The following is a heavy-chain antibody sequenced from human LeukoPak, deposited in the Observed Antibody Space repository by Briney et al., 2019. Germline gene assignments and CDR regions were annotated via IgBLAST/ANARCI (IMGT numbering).Heavy chain of an antibody. Sequence: SQTLSLTCTVSGGSISSGSYYWSWIRQPAGKGLEWIGRIYSSGSTNYNPSLKSRVTISLDTSKNQFSLKLNSVTAADTAVYYCARDHGPTVATSPFYSYYMDVWGKGTTVTVSS. CDR1: GGSISSGSYY. CDR3: ARDHGPTVATSPFYSYYMDV. J-gene: IGHJ6*03. V-gene: IGHV4-61*02. D-gene: IGHD4-11*01. CDR2: IYSSGST.